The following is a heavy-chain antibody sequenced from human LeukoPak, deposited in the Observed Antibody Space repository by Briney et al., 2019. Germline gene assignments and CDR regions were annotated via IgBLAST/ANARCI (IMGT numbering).Heavy chain of an antibody. CDR2: ISRGSSTI. CDR1: GFTFSSYS. CDR3: ARDSYSSSRNDY. V-gene: IGHV3-48*01. J-gene: IGHJ4*02. D-gene: IGHD6-13*01. Sequence: GGSLRLSCAASGFTFSSYSMNWVRQAPGKGLEWLSNISRGSSTIYYADSVKGRFTISRDNAKNSLYLQMNSLRAEDTAVYYCARDSYSSSRNDYWGQGTLVTVSS.